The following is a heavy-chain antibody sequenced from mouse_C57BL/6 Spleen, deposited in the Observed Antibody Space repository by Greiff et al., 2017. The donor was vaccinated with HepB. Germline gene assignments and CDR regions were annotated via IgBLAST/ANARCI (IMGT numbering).Heavy chain of an antibody. V-gene: IGHV1-18*01. D-gene: IGHD1-3*01. J-gene: IGHJ3*01. CDR3: ARWGYRSSEAWFAY. Sequence: VQLQQSGPELVKPGASVKIPCKASGYTFTDYNMDWVKQSHGKSLEWIGDINPNNGGTIYNQKFKGKATLTVDKSSSTAYMELRSLTSEDTAVYYCARWGYRSSEAWFAYWGQGTLVTVSA. CDR1: GYTFTDYN. CDR2: INPNNGGT.